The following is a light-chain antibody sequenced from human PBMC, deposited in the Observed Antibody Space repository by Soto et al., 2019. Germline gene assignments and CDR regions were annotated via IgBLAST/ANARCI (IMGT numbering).Light chain of an antibody. V-gene: IGKV1-39*01. CDR2: AAS. CDR1: QSISRD. J-gene: IGKJ4*01. Sequence: DIQMTQSPFSLSASVGDRVTITCRASQSISRDLNWYQQKPGKAPNLLIYAASTFESGVPSRFSGSGSGTDFTLTISSLQLEDFATYYCQQNYSTPLAFGGGT. CDR3: QQNYSTPLA.